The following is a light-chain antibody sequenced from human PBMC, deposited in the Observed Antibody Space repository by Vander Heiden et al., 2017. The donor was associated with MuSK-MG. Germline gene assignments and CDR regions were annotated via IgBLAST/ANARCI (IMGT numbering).Light chain of an antibody. J-gene: IGLJ2*01. CDR2: KDS. Sequence: SYELTQPPSVSVSPGQTARIICSGDALPKEYAYWYQQKPGQAPVLVISKDSERPSGIPERFSGSSSGTTATLTISGVQAEDEADYFCQSADSSGSYGVFGGGTKLTVL. CDR1: ALPKEY. CDR3: QSADSSGSYGV. V-gene: IGLV3-25*03.